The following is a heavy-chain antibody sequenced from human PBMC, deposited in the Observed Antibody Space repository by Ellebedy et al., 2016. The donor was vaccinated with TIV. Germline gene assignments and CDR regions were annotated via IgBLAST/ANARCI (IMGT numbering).Heavy chain of an antibody. CDR3: ARGSGPNWLDP. Sequence: AASVKVSCKASGFTFTRYGINWVRQAPGQGLEWMGWISGYSGNTDYAQKFQGRVTMTTDTGTNTGYMELTSLTSGDTAVYYCARGSGPNWLDPWGQGTLVTVS. J-gene: IGHJ5*01. D-gene: IGHD6-19*01. V-gene: IGHV1-18*04. CDR2: ISGYSGNT. CDR1: GFTFTRYG.